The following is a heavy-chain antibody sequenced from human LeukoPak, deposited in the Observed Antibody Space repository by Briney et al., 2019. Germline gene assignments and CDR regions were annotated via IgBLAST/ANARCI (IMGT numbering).Heavy chain of an antibody. CDR2: MNPNSGNT. CDR3: ARETYYYGSGSYGYYYYYYMDV. J-gene: IGHJ6*03. CDR1: GYTFTSYD. D-gene: IGHD3-10*01. Sequence: GASVKVSCKASGYTFTSYDINWVRQATGQGLEWMGWMNPNSGNTGYAQKFQGRVTMTRNTSISTAYMELSSLRSEDTAVYYCARETYYYGSGSYGYYYYYYMDVWGKGTTVTISS. V-gene: IGHV1-8*01.